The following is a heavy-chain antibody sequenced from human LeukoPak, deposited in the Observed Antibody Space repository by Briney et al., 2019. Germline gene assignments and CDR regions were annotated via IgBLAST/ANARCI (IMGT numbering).Heavy chain of an antibody. D-gene: IGHD6-13*01. V-gene: IGHV3-7*01. CDR2: IKQDGSEK. J-gene: IGHJ5*02. CDR3: ARDGEAGIAAAVSWFDP. CDR1: GFTFSSYW. Sequence: PGGSLRLSCAPSGFTFSSYWMSWVRQAPGKGLEWVADIKQDGSEKYYVDSVKGRFTISRDNAKNSLYLQMNSLRAEDTAVYYCARDGEAGIAAAVSWFDPWGQGTLVTVSS.